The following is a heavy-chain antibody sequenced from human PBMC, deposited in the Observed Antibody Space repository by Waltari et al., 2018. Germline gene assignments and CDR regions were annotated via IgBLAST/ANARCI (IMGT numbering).Heavy chain of an antibody. J-gene: IGHJ4*02. CDR1: GFTFRRYW. V-gene: IGHV3-7*01. CDR2: IKQDGSEK. CDR3: ARQWLVSFDY. Sequence: EVQLVASGGGLVQPGVSLRLSCAASGFTFRRYWMSWVRQAPGKGLEWVTNIKQDGSEKYYVDSVKGRFTISRDNAKNSLYLQMNSLRAEDTAVYFCARQWLVSFDYWGQGTLVTVSS. D-gene: IGHD6-19*01.